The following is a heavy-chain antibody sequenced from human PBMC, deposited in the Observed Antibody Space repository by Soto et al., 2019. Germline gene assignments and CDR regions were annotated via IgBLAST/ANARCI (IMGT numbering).Heavy chain of an antibody. V-gene: IGHV1-69*12. CDR3: ARDLTSGYCSGGSCYPDDYYYYGMDV. CDR2: IIPIFGTA. CDR1: GGTFSSYA. D-gene: IGHD2-15*01. Sequence: QVQLVQSGAEVKKPGSSVKVSCKASGGTFSSYAISWVRQAPGQGLEWMGGIIPIFGTANYAQKFQGRVTXTADESTSTAYMELSSLRSEDTAVYYCARDLTSGYCSGGSCYPDDYYYYGMDVW. J-gene: IGHJ6*01.